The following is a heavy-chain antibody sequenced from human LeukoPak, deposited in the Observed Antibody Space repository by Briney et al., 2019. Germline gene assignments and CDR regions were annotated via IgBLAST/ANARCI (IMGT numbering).Heavy chain of an antibody. CDR3: ARFTPQGYGWGGYNRFDP. Sequence: PSETLSLTCTVSGGSISSYYWSWIRQPAGKGLESIGHISTSGSTNYNPSLKSRVTISVDTSKNQFSLKLSSVTAADTAVYYCARFTPQGYGWGGYNRFDPWGQGTLVTVSS. J-gene: IGHJ5*02. V-gene: IGHV4-4*07. D-gene: IGHD5-24*01. CDR1: GGSISSYY. CDR2: ISTSGST.